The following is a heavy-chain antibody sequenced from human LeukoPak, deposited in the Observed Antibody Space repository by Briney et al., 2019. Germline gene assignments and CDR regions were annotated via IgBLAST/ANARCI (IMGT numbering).Heavy chain of an antibody. CDR1: GYTFTSYY. CDR3: ATEWNWFDP. CDR2: INTSGGST. V-gene: IGHV1-46*01. D-gene: IGHD3-3*01. J-gene: IGHJ5*02. Sequence: ASVTVSCTASGYTFTSYYMHWVRQAPGQGLEWMGIINTSGGSTSYAQKFQGRVTMTRDTSTSTVYMELSSLRSEDTAVYYCATEWNWFDPWGQGTLVTVSS.